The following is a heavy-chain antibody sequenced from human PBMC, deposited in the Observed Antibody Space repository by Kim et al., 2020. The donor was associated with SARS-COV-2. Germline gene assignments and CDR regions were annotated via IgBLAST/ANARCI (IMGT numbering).Heavy chain of an antibody. J-gene: IGHJ4*02. CDR3: AREGLRARGGFDY. Sequence: YADSVKGRFTISRDNAKNTLYLQMNSLRAEDTAVYYCAREGLRARGGFDYWGQGTLVTVSS. V-gene: IGHV3-66*01. D-gene: IGHD5-12*01.